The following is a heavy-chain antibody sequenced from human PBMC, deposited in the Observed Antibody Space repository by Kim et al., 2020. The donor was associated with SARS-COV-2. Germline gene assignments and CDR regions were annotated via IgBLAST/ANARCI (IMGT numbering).Heavy chain of an antibody. CDR2: T. Sequence: TNYNPSLKSRVTISVDTSKNQFSLKLSSVTAADTAVYYCARGSTRWWFDPWGQGTLVTVSS. J-gene: IGHJ5*02. CDR3: ARGSTRWWFDP. V-gene: IGHV4-34*01. D-gene: IGHD1-1*01.